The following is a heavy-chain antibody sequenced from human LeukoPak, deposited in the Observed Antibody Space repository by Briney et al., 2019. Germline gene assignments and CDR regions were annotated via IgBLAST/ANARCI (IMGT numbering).Heavy chain of an antibody. CDR2: IYNGGST. J-gene: IGHJ4*02. D-gene: IGHD6-19*01. Sequence: GGSLRLSCAPSEFTASSNYMSWVRQAPGKGLEWVSVIYNGGSTSYADSVKGRFTISRDISKNTLYLQMSSLRAEDTAVYYCARAIKTSIGYTTGWYPLDYWGQGTLVTVSS. CDR1: EFTASSNY. CDR3: ARAIKTSIGYTTGWYPLDY. V-gene: IGHV3-53*01.